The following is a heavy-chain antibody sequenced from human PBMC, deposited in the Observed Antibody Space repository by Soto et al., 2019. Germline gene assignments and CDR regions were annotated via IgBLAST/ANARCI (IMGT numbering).Heavy chain of an antibody. D-gene: IGHD4-4*01. CDR3: ARVYYSNLPYYFYYMDV. J-gene: IGHJ6*02. V-gene: IGHV3-21*01. CDR2: SSSSSTYI. CDR1: GCTFSSYS. Sequence: GGSLRLSCAASGCTFSSYSMNWVRQAPGKGLEWVSSSSSSSTYIYYADSVKGRFTISRDNAKNSLYLQMNSLRAEDTAVYFCARVYYSNLPYYFYYMDVWGQGTTVTVSS.